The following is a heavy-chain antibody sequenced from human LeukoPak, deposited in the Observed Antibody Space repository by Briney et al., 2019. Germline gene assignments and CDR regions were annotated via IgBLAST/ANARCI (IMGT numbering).Heavy chain of an antibody. CDR1: GFTFDDYA. V-gene: IGHV3-9*01. CDR2: ISWNSGSI. CDR3: AKEKDSSSNAFDI. J-gene: IGHJ3*02. D-gene: IGHD6-13*01. Sequence: PGRSLRLSCAASGFTFDDYAMHWVRQAPGEGLEWVSGISWNSGSIGYADSVKGRFTISRDNAKNSLYLQMNSLRAEDTALYYCAKEKDSSSNAFDIWGQGTMVTVSS.